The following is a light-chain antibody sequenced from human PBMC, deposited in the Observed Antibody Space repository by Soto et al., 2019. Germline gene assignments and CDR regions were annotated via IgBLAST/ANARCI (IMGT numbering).Light chain of an antibody. V-gene: IGKV3-11*01. Sequence: EIVLTQSPATVSLSPGERATLSCRASQTVSSYLAWFQQKPGQAPRLLIYDASNRATGIPARFSGSGSGTDFTLPISSLEPEDFAVYYCQQRSNWPLTFGGGTKVEIK. CDR3: QQRSNWPLT. CDR1: QTVSSY. CDR2: DAS. J-gene: IGKJ4*01.